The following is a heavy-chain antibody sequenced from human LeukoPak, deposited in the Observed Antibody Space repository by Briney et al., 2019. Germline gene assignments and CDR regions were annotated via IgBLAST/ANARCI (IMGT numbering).Heavy chain of an antibody. Sequence: GGSLRLSCAASGFTFSSYSMNWVRQAPGKGLEWVSSISSSSSYIYYADSVKGRFTISRDNAKNSLYLQMNSLRAECTAVYYCARSPGEATAFSYYMDVWGKGTTVTVSS. D-gene: IGHD1-26*01. CDR1: GFTFSSYS. CDR3: ARSPGEATAFSYYMDV. J-gene: IGHJ6*03. CDR2: ISSSSSYI. V-gene: IGHV3-21*01.